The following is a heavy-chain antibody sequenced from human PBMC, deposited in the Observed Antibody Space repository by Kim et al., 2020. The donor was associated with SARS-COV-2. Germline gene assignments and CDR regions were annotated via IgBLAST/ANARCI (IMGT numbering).Heavy chain of an antibody. V-gene: IGHV3-7*01. D-gene: IGHD6-13*01. J-gene: IGHJ4*02. Sequence: YYVDSVKGRFTISRDNAKTSLYLQMSSLRAEDTAVYYCARGGAAGTWGGYWGQGTLVTVSS. CDR3: ARGGAAGTWGGY.